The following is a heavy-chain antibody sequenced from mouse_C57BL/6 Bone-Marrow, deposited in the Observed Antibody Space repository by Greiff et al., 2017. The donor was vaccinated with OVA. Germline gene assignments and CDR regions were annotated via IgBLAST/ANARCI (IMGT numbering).Heavy chain of an antibody. CDR2: INSDGGST. CDR1: EYEFPSHD. Sequence: EVKLMESGGGLVQPGESLKLSCESNEYEFPSHDMSWVRKTPEKRLELVAAINSDGGSTSYPDTMERRFIISRDNTKKTLYLQMSSLRSEDTALYYCARLGYGNYAMDYWGQGTSVTVSS. D-gene: IGHD2-10*02. CDR3: ARLGYGNYAMDY. V-gene: IGHV5-2*01. J-gene: IGHJ4*01.